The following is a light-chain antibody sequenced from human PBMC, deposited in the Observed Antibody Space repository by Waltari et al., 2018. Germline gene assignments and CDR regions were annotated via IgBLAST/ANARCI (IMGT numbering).Light chain of an antibody. J-gene: IGKJ2*01. CDR3: QQYNSWPYT. Sequence: EIVMTQSPATLSVSPGERAILSCRASQSISNKLAWYQQKPGQAPRLLIYDASTRATGIPATFSGSGSVTEFTLTISSLQSEDFVVSYCQQYNSWPYTFGQGTKLEIK. CDR1: QSISNK. V-gene: IGKV3-15*01. CDR2: DAS.